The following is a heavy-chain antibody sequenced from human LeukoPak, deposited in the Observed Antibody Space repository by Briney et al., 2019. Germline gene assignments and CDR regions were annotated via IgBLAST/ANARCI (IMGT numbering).Heavy chain of an antibody. Sequence: PGGSLRLSCAASGFTFDDYAMHWVRQAPGKGLEWVSGISWNSGSIGYADSVKGRFTISRDNSKNTLYLQMNSLRAEDTAVYYCAKELMTAAAGTVGFDIWGQGTMVTVSS. V-gene: IGHV3-9*01. D-gene: IGHD6-13*01. CDR3: AKELMTAAAGTVGFDI. CDR2: ISWNSGSI. CDR1: GFTFDDYA. J-gene: IGHJ3*02.